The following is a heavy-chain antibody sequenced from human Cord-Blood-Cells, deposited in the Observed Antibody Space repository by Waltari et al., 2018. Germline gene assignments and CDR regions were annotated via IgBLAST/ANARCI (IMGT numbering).Heavy chain of an antibody. CDR2: INHSGRT. D-gene: IGHD3-3*01. Sequence: QVQLQQWGAGLLKPSETLSLTCAVYGGSFSGYYWSWIRQPPGKGLEWIGEINHSGRTNDNRSLKSRVTRAVVTSQNQFSRKLSSVTAAETAVYYCASDFWSGYDAFDIWGQGTMVTVSS. CDR1: GGSFSGYY. CDR3: ASDFWSGYDAFDI. V-gene: IGHV4-34*01. J-gene: IGHJ3*02.